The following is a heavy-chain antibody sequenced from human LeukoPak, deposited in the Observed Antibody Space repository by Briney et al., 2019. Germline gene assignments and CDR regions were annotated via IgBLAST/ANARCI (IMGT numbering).Heavy chain of an antibody. J-gene: IGHJ4*02. CDR3: ARSSPALGYSSGWYIDY. D-gene: IGHD6-19*01. CDR1: GYTFTSYG. CDR2: ISAYNGNT. V-gene: IGHV1-18*01. Sequence: GASVKVSCKASGYTFTSYGISWVRQAPGQGLEWMGWISAYNGNTNYAQKLQGRVTMTTDTSTSTAYMELRSLRSDDTAVYYCARSSPALGYSSGWYIDYWGQGTLVTVSS.